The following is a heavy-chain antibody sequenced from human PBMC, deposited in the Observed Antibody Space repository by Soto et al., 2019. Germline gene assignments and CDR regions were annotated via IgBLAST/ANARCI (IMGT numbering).Heavy chain of an antibody. CDR2: IYHTGST. CDR3: ARAHYGPSGYYFDS. CDR1: GDSISSGGYS. Sequence: QVQLQESGSGLVKPSQTLSLTCTVSGDSISSGGYSWSWIRQPPRQGLEWIGYIYHTGSTSYSPPLKSRVTMSVDKSKNQFSLGLTSVTAADTAIYYCARAHYGPSGYYFDSWGQGALFTVSS. V-gene: IGHV4-30-2*01. J-gene: IGHJ4*02. D-gene: IGHD3-22*01.